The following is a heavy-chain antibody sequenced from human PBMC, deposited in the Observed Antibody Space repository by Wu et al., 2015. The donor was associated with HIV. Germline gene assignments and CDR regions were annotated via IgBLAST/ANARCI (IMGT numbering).Heavy chain of an antibody. V-gene: IGHV1-46*02. J-gene: IGHJ3*02. D-gene: IGHD6-19*01. CDR1: GYSFNRYY. Sequence: QVQLVQSGAEVRKPGASVKVSCKASGYSFNRYYIHWVRQAPGQGLEWMGIIKPSGGSTGYAEKFQGRVTMTRDTSTSTVYMELSSLRSDDTAVYYCARDRELAVAANEDAFDIWGQGTMVTVSS. CDR2: IKPSGGST. CDR3: ARDRELAVAANEDAFDI.